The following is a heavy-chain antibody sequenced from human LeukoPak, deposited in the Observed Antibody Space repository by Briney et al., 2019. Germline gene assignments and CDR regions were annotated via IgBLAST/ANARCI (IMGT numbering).Heavy chain of an antibody. V-gene: IGHV3-23*01. J-gene: IGHJ4*02. Sequence: GGSLRLSCAASGFTFSSYAMSWVRQAPGKGLEWVSAISGSGGSTYYVDSVKGRFTISRDNSKNTLYLQMNSLRAEDTAVYYCSAAGATWADFDYWGQGTLVTASS. CDR3: SAAGATWADFDY. CDR2: ISGSGGST. D-gene: IGHD1-26*01. CDR1: GFTFSSYA.